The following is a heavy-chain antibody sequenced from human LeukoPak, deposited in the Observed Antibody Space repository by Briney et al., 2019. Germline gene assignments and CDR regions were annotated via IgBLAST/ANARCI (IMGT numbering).Heavy chain of an antibody. J-gene: IGHJ4*02. CDR2: ISSSSSYT. Sequence: GGSLRLSCAASGFTFSDYYTSWIRQAPGKGLAWVSYISSSSSYTNYADSVKGRFTISRDNANNSLYLQMNSLRAEDTAVYYCAREGSRGKVATPFDYWGQGTQVTVSS. D-gene: IGHD5-12*01. CDR1: GFTFSDYY. CDR3: AREGSRGKVATPFDY. V-gene: IGHV3-11*06.